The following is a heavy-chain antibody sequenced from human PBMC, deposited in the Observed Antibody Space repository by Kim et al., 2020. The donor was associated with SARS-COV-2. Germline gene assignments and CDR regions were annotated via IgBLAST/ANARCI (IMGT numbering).Heavy chain of an antibody. Sequence: SETLSLTCTVSGGSISSGGYYWSWIRQHPGQGLEWIGYIYYSGSTYSNPSLKRRVTISVDTTKNQFSLKLSSVTAADTAVYYCARNAYSGYGNDAFDIWGQRTMVTVSS. CDR3: ARNAYSGYGNDAFDI. J-gene: IGHJ3*02. CDR2: IYYSGST. CDR1: GGSISSGGYY. V-gene: IGHV4-31*03. D-gene: IGHD5-12*01.